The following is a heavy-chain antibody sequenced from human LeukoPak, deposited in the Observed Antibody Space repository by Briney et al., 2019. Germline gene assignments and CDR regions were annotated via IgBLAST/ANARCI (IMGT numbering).Heavy chain of an antibody. J-gene: IGHJ4*02. CDR2: ITWNGEST. CDR3: AGDWRSGYSIDF. V-gene: IGHV3-20*04. Sequence: GGSLRLSCAASGFSFGDYGMSWVRQAPGKGLEWVSGITWNGESTSYAESVKGRFTISRDNSRNFLYLQMNSLAADDTAVYYCAGDWRSGYSIDFWGQGVLVTVSS. CDR1: GFSFGDYG. D-gene: IGHD3-22*01.